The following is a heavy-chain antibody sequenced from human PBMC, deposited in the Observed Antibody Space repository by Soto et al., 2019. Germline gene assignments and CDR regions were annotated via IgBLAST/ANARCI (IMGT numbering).Heavy chain of an antibody. CDR2: IYYSGST. CDR3: ARAYYDSSGYLFDY. D-gene: IGHD3-22*01. V-gene: IGHV4-30-4*01. CDR1: GGSISSGDYY. Sequence: SETLSLTCTVPGGSISSGDYYWSWIRQPPGKGLEWIGYIYYSGSTYYNPSLKSRVTISVDTSKNQFSLKLSSVTAADTAVYYCARAYYDSSGYLFDYWGQGTLVTVSS. J-gene: IGHJ4*02.